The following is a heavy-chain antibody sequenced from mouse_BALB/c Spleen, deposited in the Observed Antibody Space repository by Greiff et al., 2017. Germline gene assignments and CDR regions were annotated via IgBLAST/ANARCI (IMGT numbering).Heavy chain of an antibody. CDR3: ARNWDPYAMDY. Sequence: EVKVVESGGGLVKPGGSLKLSCAASGFTFSDYYMYWVRQTPEKRLEWVATISDGGSYTYYPDSVKGRFTISRDNAKNNLYLQMSSLKSEDTAMYYCARNWDPYAMDYWGQGTSVTVSS. CDR2: ISDGGSYT. J-gene: IGHJ4*01. CDR1: GFTFSDYY. V-gene: IGHV5-4*02. D-gene: IGHD4-1*01.